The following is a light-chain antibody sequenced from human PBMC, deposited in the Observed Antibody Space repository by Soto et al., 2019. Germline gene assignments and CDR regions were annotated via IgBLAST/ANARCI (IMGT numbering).Light chain of an antibody. CDR2: EVS. CDR1: SSDVGGYNY. CDR3: SSYTSRSSWV. Sequence: QSALTQPASVSGSPGQSITISCTGTSSDVGGYNYVSWYQQHPGKAPKLMIYEVSNRPSGVSNRFSGSKSGNTASLTISGLQAEDEADYYCSSYTSRSSWVFGGGTTLTVL. V-gene: IGLV2-14*01. J-gene: IGLJ3*02.